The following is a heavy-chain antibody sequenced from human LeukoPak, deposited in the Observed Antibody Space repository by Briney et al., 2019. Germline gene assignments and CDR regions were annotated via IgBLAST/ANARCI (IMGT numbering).Heavy chain of an antibody. V-gene: IGHV4-39*07. CDR1: GGSISSSSYY. CDR2: INHRGST. J-gene: IGHJ4*02. CDR3: ARDDTAAAGTLFDY. D-gene: IGHD6-13*01. Sequence: PSETLSLTCTVSGGSISSSSYYWGWIRQPPGKGLEWIGEINHRGSTNYNPSLKSRVTISVDTSKNQFSLKLSSVTAADTAVYYCARDDTAAAGTLFDYWGQGTLVTVSS.